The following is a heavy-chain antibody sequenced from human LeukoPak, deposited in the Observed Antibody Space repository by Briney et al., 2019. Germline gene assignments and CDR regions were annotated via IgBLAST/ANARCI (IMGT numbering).Heavy chain of an antibody. D-gene: IGHD2-2*01. Sequence: ASVKVSCKASGYTFTGYHMHWVRQAPGQGLEWMGRINPNSGDTNYAQKFQGRVAMTRDTSIGTAFMELTRLRSDDTAVYYCARDYCSSTSCLFDYWGQGTLVTVSS. J-gene: IGHJ4*02. CDR2: INPNSGDT. CDR1: GYTFTGYH. V-gene: IGHV1-2*06. CDR3: ARDYCSSTSCLFDY.